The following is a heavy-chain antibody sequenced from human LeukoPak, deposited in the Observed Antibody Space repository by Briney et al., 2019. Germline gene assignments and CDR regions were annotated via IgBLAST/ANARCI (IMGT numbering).Heavy chain of an antibody. Sequence: PGGSLRLSCAPSGFTFDNFAMTWVRQAPGKGLEWVSEITGSGGSTYYADSVKGRFTISRDNSKNTLYLQMNSLRAEDTAIYYCAREVFDFDYRGQGTLVTVSS. J-gene: IGHJ4*01. D-gene: IGHD3-10*01. CDR1: GFTFDNFA. CDR3: AREVFDFDY. CDR2: ITGSGGST. V-gene: IGHV3-23*01.